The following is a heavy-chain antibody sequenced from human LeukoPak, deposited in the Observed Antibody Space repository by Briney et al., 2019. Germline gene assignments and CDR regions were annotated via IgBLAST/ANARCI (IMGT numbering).Heavy chain of an antibody. J-gene: IGHJ4*02. CDR1: GFTFSNYW. CDR3: VSFYEAY. D-gene: IGHD2/OR15-2a*01. CDR2: INSDGSWT. V-gene: IGHV3-74*01. Sequence: GGSLRLSCVASGFTFSNYWMHWVRQAPGKGLVWVSHINSDGSWTSYADSVKGRFTISKDNAKNTVYLQMNNLRAEDTAVYYCVSFYEAYWGRGTLVTVSS.